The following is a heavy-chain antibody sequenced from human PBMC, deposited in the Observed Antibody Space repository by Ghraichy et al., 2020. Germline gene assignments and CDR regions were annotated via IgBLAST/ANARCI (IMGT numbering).Heavy chain of an antibody. CDR2: IYYSGST. D-gene: IGHD3-10*01. J-gene: IGHJ4*02. CDR1: GGSISSSSYY. V-gene: IGHV4-39*01. Sequence: SETLSLTCTVSGGSISSSSYYWGWIRQPPGKGLEWIGSIYYSGSTYYNPSLKSRVTISVDTSKNQFSLKLSSVTAADTAVYYCARRGSGSSIRAWFDYWGQGTLVTVSS. CDR3: ARRGSGSSIRAWFDY.